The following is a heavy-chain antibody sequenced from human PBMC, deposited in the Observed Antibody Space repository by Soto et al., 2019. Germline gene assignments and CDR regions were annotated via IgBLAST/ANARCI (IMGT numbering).Heavy chain of an antibody. D-gene: IGHD4-17*01. CDR1: GYTFTGYY. CDR2: INPNSGGT. V-gene: IGHV1-2*04. CDR3: ARDRGTVTPTNSGMDV. J-gene: IGHJ6*02. Sequence: QVQLVQSGAEVKKPGASVKVSCKASGYTFTGYYMHWVRQAPGQGLEWMGWINPNSGGTNYAQKFQGWVTMTRDTSISTAYMELSRLRSDDTAVYYCARDRGTVTPTNSGMDVWGQGTTVTVSS.